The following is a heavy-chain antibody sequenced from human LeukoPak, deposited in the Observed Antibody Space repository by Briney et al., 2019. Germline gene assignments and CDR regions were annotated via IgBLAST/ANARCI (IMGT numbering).Heavy chain of an antibody. CDR3: AREGPRGNSQFDY. J-gene: IGHJ4*02. V-gene: IGHV3-48*01. Sequence: GGSLRLSCAASGFTFSSYSMNWVRQAPGKGLEWGSYISGSSSTIYYADSVKGRFTISRDNSKNTLYLQMNSLRAEDTAVYYCAREGPRGNSQFDYWGQGTLVTVSS. CDR2: ISGSSSTI. CDR1: GFTFSSYS. D-gene: IGHD2/OR15-2a*01.